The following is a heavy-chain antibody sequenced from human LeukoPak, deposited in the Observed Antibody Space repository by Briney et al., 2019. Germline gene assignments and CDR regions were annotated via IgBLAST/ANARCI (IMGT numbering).Heavy chain of an antibody. J-gene: IGHJ4*02. D-gene: IGHD5-18*01. V-gene: IGHV1-69*13. CDR3: ARDLHGYSYGYLN. CDR1: GGTFSSYA. Sequence: GASVKVSCKASGGTFSSYAISWVRQAPGQGLEWMGGIIPIFGTTNYAQKFQDRLTITADESTSTAYMELSSLRSEDTAVYYCARDLHGYSYGYLNWGQGTLVTVSS. CDR2: IIPIFGTT.